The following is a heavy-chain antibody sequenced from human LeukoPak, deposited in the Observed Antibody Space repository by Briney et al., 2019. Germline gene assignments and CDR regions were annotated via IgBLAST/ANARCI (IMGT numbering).Heavy chain of an antibody. Sequence: ASVKVSCKASGYTFTGYYMHWVRHAPGQGLEWMGWINPNSGGTNYAQKFQGRVTMTRDTSISTAYMELSRLRSDDTAVYYCARDPQDCSGGSCYAGLHYMDVWGKGTTVTVSS. D-gene: IGHD2-15*01. CDR2: INPNSGGT. J-gene: IGHJ6*03. V-gene: IGHV1-2*02. CDR3: ARDPQDCSGGSCYAGLHYMDV. CDR1: GYTFTGYY.